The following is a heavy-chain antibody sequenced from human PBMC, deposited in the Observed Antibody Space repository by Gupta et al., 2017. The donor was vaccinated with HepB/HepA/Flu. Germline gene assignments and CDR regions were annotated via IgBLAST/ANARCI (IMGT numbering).Heavy chain of an antibody. D-gene: IGHD1-1*01. CDR3: ARTGTDDY. V-gene: IGHV1-69*04. CDR2: VIPVVGIT. Sequence: YGINWVRQAPGQGLEWMGRVIPVVGITNYARNFQDRVTITADKSTATAYMEMSGLKLEDTAVYYCARTGTDDYWGQGTLVIVSS. J-gene: IGHJ4*02. CDR1: YG.